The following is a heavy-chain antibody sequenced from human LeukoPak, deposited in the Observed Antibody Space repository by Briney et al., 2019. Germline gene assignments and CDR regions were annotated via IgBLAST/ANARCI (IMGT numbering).Heavy chain of an antibody. Sequence: GGSLRLSCAASGFTFSTHAMSWVRQAPGKGLEWVSSISSSSSYIYYADSVKGRFTISRDNAKNSLYLQMNSLRAEDTAVYYCARDPYSSSWTKGWFDPWGQGTLVTVSS. J-gene: IGHJ5*02. V-gene: IGHV3-21*01. D-gene: IGHD6-13*01. CDR3: ARDPYSSSWTKGWFDP. CDR2: ISSSSSYI. CDR1: GFTFSTHA.